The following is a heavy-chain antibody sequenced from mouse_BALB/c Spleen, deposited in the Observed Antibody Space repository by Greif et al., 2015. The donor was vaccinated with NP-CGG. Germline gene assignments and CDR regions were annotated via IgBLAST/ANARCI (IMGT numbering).Heavy chain of an antibody. V-gene: IGHV1-9*01. D-gene: IGHD2-14*01. Sequence: VQLQQSGAELMKPGASVKISCKATGYTFSSYWIEWVKQRPGHGLEWIGEILPGSGSTNYNEKFKGKATFTADTSSNTAYMQLSSLTSEDSAVYYCARRGVRRGYYFDYWGQGTTLTVSS. CDR1: GYTFSSYW. CDR3: ARRGVRRGYYFDY. CDR2: ILPGSGST. J-gene: IGHJ2*01.